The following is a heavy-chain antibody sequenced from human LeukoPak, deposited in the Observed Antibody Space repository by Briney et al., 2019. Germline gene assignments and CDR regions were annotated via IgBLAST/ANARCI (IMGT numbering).Heavy chain of an antibody. J-gene: IGHJ6*03. CDR1: GYSFASYW. CDR2: IYPGDSDT. Sequence: LGESLKISCKGCGYSFASYWIGWVRQMPGKGLGWMGIIYPGDSDTRYSPSFQGQVTISADKFISTAYLQWSSLKASDTAMYYCASRPRDVPIDVWRKGTTVTVPS. V-gene: IGHV5-51*01. CDR3: ASRPRDVPIDV. D-gene: IGHD5-24*01.